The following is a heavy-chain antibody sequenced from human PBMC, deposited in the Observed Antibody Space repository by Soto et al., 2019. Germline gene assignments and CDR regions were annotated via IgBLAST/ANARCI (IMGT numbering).Heavy chain of an antibody. CDR2: INPNSGGT. Sequence: ASVKVSCKASGYTFTGYYMHWVRQAPGQGLEWMGWINPNSGGTNYAQKFQGWVTMTRDTSISTAYMELSRLRSDDTAVYYCARDSSSSTSLYHHYRMDVWGQGTTDTVS. J-gene: IGHJ6*02. V-gene: IGHV1-2*04. D-gene: IGHD6-6*01. CDR3: ARDSSSSTSLYHHYRMDV. CDR1: GYTFTGYY.